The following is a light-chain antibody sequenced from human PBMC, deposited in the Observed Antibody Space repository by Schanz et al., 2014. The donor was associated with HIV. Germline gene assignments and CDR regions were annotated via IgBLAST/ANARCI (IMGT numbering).Light chain of an antibody. Sequence: QSVLTQPPSASGTPGQRVTISCSGSSSDIGSNTVNWYQPPPGTAPTPLIYGNTNRPSGVPDRFSGAKSGTSASLAITGLQAEDEADYFCQSYDSSLRGSVFGGGTKLTVL. CDR2: GNT. CDR1: SSDIGSNT. V-gene: IGLV1-44*01. J-gene: IGLJ3*02. CDR3: QSYDSSLRGSV.